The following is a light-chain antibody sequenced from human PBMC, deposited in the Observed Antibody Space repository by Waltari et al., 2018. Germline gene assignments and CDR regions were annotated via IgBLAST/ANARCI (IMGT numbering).Light chain of an antibody. CDR2: RAS. J-gene: IGKJ1*01. CDR1: QNINTW. Sequence: IQLTQSPSTLSAPVGDRVTITCRASQNINTWLAWHQQKPGKAPKLLIYRASSLESGVPSRFSGSGSGTEFTLTISSLQPDDFATYYCLQYNGEPRTFGQGTKVEVK. V-gene: IGKV1-5*03. CDR3: LQYNGEPRT.